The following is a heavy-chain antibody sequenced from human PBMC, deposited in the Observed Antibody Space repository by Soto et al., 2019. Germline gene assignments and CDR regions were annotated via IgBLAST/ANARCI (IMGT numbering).Heavy chain of an antibody. CDR3: ARVRDSSYDILTGYSDY. CDR2: IYSGGST. Sequence: GGSLRLSCAASGFTVSSNYMSWVRQAPGKGLEWVSVIYSGGSTYYADSVKGRFTISRDNSKNTLYLQMNSLRAEDTAVYYCARVRDSSYDILTGYSDYWGQGTLVTVSS. D-gene: IGHD3-9*01. CDR1: GFTVSSNY. V-gene: IGHV3-66*01. J-gene: IGHJ4*02.